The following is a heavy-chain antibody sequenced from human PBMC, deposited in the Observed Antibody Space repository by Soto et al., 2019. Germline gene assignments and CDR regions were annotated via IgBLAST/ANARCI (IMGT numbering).Heavy chain of an antibody. Sequence: QLQLQESGPGLVKPSETLSLTCTVSGGSISSSSHYWGWIRQPPGKGLEWIGTIYSSGSTYYNPSLKRRVTISVDTSKNQFSLKLNSVTAADTAVYYCARNIAYWGQGTLVTVSS. CDR2: IYSSGST. J-gene: IGHJ4*02. CDR1: GGSISSSSHY. V-gene: IGHV4-39*01. CDR3: ARNIAY.